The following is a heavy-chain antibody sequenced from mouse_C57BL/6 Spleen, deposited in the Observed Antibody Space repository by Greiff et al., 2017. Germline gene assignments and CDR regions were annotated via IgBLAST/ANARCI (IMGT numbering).Heavy chain of an antibody. CDR1: GFNIKDDY. V-gene: IGHV14-4*01. CDR3: TTLITKGYFDV. D-gene: IGHD1-1*01. Sequence: EVQLQQSGAELVRPGASVKLSCTASGFNIKDDYMHWVKQRPEQGLEWIGWIDPENGDTEYASKFQGKATITADTSSNTAYLQLSSLTSEDTAVYYCTTLITKGYFDVWGTGTTVTVSS. CDR2: IDPENGDT. J-gene: IGHJ1*03.